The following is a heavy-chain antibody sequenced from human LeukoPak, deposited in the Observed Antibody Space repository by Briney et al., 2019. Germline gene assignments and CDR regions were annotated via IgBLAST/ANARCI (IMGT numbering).Heavy chain of an antibody. CDR3: ARVLKAYYYDSSFDY. V-gene: IGHV4-38-2*02. CDR1: GYSISKGYY. CDR2: IYHSGTT. Sequence: SETLSLTCTVSGYSISKGYYWGWIRQPPGKGLEWIGSIYHSGTTYYNPSLKRRLTISVDMSKNQFSLNLSSVTAADTAVYYCARVLKAYYYDSSFDYWGQGTLVTVSS. D-gene: IGHD3-22*01. J-gene: IGHJ4*02.